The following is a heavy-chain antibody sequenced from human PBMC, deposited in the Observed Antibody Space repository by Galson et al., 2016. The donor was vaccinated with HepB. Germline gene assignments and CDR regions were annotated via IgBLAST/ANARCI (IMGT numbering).Heavy chain of an antibody. J-gene: IGHJ2*01. CDR2: IYYSGKT. Sequence: SETLSLTCTVSGGSINFYYWSWIRQSPGKGLEWIGQIYYSGKTKYNPSLKSRVTISADTPKNHFSLNLTSVTAADTAVYYCARDRIAVTGWYFDLWGRGTLVTVSS. CDR3: ARDRIAVTGWYFDL. CDR1: GGSINFYY. V-gene: IGHV4-59*01. D-gene: IGHD6-19*01.